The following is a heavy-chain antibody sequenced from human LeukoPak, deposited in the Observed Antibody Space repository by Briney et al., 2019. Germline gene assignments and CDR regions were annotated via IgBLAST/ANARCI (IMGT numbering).Heavy chain of an antibody. CDR3: ARQTGSGLFILP. V-gene: IGHV4-39*01. Sequence: ESSETLSLTCTVSGVSISSSNSYWGWIRQPPGKGLEWIGSIYYSGNTYYNASLKSQVSISIDTSKNQFSLRLTSETAADTAVYYCARQTGSGLFILPGGQGTLVTVSS. CDR1: GVSISSSNSY. CDR2: IYYSGNT. J-gene: IGHJ4*02. D-gene: IGHD3/OR15-3a*01.